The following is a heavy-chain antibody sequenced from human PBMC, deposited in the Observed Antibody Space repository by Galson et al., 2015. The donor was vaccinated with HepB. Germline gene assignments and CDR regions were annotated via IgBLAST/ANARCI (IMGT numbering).Heavy chain of an antibody. CDR2: ISGSGGST. D-gene: IGHD3-22*01. J-gene: IGHJ4*02. Sequence: SLRLSCAASGFTFSSYAMSWVRQAPGKGLEWVSAISGSGGSTYYADSVKGRFTISRDNSKNTLYLQMNSLRAEDTAVYYCAKDGGITMIVVVTPDYWGQGTLVTVSS. CDR3: AKDGGITMIVVVTPDY. V-gene: IGHV3-23*01. CDR1: GFTFSSYA.